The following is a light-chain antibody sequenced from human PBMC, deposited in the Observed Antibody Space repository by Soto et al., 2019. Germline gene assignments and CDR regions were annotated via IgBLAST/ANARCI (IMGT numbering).Light chain of an antibody. Sequence: DIQMTQSPSTQSASVGDRVTITCRASQSIDRWLAWYQQRPGRAPKLLIYDVANLETGVPSRFSGSGSETEFTLTISSLQPDDFAIYYCQQYNSYPLTFGGGTKVDIK. CDR3: QQYNSYPLT. V-gene: IGKV1-5*01. CDR1: QSIDRW. J-gene: IGKJ4*01. CDR2: DVA.